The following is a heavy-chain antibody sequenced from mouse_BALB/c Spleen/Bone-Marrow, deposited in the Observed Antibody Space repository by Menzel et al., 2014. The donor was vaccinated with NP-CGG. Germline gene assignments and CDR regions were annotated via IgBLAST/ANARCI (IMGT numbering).Heavy chain of an antibody. D-gene: IGHD1-1*01. CDR3: AREGGYYYGSSPYFDV. CDR2: INPYNGDT. V-gene: IGHV1-20*02. J-gene: IGHJ1*01. Sequence: EVKLMESGPELVKPGASVKISCKASGYSFTGYFMNWVMPSHGKSLEWIGRINPYNGDTFYNQKFKGKATLTVDKSSSTAHMELRSLASEDPAVYYCAREGGYYYGSSPYFDVWGAGTTVTVSS. CDR1: GYSFTGYF.